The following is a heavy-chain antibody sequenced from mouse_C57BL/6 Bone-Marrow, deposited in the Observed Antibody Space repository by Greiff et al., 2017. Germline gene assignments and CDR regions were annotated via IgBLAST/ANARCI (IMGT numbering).Heavy chain of an antibody. D-gene: IGHD1-1*01. CDR3: ARDTYSYYYGSSYFDY. V-gene: IGHV5-4*01. Sequence: EVKVVESGGGLVKPGGSLKLSCAASGFTFSSYAMSWVRQTPETRLEWVATISDGGSYTYYPDNVKGRFTISRDNAKNNLYLQMSHLKSEDTAMYYCARDTYSYYYGSSYFDYWGQGTTLTVSS. J-gene: IGHJ2*01. CDR1: GFTFSSYA. CDR2: ISDGGSYT.